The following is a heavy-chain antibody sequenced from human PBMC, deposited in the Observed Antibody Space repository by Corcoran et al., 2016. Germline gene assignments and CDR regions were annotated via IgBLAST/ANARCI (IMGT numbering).Heavy chain of an antibody. J-gene: IGHJ6*02. Sequence: QLVQSGGEVKKPGASVKVSCKASGYTFTSYGISWVRQAPGQGLEWMGWISVYNGNTNYAQKFQGRVTMTTDTSTSTAYMELRSLRSDDTAVFYWASPDRPYYDYGMDVWGQGTTVTVSS. CDR1: GYTFTSYG. V-gene: IGHV1-18*01. CDR2: ISVYNGNT. CDR3: ASPDRPYYDYGMDV.